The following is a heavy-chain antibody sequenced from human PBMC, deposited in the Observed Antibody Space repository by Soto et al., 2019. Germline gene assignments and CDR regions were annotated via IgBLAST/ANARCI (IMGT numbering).Heavy chain of an antibody. J-gene: IGHJ5*02. D-gene: IGHD6-19*01. CDR3: ARANMRAVAGTKTRRGWFDP. CDR2: IHHSGAT. Sequence: SETLSLTCTVSGGSMSRGDYYWSWVRQPPGKGLEWIGEIHHSGATNYNPSLKSRVTISVDTSKNQFSLKLSSVTAADTAVYYCARANMRAVAGTKTRRGWFDPWGQGTLVTVSS. V-gene: IGHV4-39*07. CDR1: GGSMSRGDYY.